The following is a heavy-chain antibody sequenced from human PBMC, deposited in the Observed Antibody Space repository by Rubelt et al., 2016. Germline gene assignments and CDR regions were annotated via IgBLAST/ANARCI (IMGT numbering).Heavy chain of an antibody. CDR1: GGSISDYH. J-gene: IGHJ4*02. CDR2: VHYTGST. V-gene: IGHV4-59*12. Sequence: QVKLQESGPGLVKPSETLSLTCTVSGGSISDYHWSWIRQPPGKGLEWIGYVHYTGSTNYNPSLESRVVISVETSQSQFSPRLKSLTAADTARDYCTRGGSSSHFPYFDYWGQEILVTVSS. D-gene: IGHD6-13*01. CDR3: TRGGSSSHFPYFDY.